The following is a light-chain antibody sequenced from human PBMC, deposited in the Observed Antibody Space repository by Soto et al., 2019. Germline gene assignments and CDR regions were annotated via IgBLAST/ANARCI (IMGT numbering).Light chain of an antibody. V-gene: IGKV1-39*01. CDR1: QSISSS. CDR2: AAS. CDR3: QPSLNLPRK. Sequence: DIEMTQSPSSLSASVGETITITCRASQSISSSLNWFQHSPGQPPKLLLFAASNLHAGVPPRFSGSGSGTSFSLTIRSLQPEDFATSYCQPSLNLPRKFGPGTKV. J-gene: IGKJ1*01.